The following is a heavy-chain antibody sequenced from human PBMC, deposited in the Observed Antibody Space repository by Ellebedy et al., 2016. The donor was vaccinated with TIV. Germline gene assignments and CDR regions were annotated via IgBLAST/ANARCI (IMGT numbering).Heavy chain of an antibody. CDR2: IKQDGSEK. CDR1: GFTFSTYW. Sequence: PGGSLRLSCAASGFTFSTYWMSWVRQAPGKGLEWVAKIKQDGSEKHYVDSVKGRFTIFRDNAKNSLYLKMNSMRAEDTAVYYCVRVKPAAAVFDYWGQGTVLTVSS. J-gene: IGHJ4*02. V-gene: IGHV3-7*03. CDR3: VRVKPAAAVFDY. D-gene: IGHD6-13*01.